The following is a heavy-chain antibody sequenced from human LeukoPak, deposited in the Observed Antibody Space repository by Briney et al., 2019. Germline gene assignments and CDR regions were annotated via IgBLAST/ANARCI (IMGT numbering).Heavy chain of an antibody. D-gene: IGHD4-23*01. J-gene: IGHJ4*02. CDR3: ARDLLNEGNHLDY. CDR1: GGSISSGDYY. Sequence: MPSETLSLTCTVSGGSISSGDYYWSWIRQPPGKGLEWIGYIYYSGSTYYNPSLKSRVTISVGTSKNQFSLKLSSVTAADTAVYYCARDLLNEGNHLDYWGQGTLVTVSS. CDR2: IYYSGST. V-gene: IGHV4-30-4*01.